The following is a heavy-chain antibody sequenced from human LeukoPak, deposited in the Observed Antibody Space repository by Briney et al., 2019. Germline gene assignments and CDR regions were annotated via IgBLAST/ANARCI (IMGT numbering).Heavy chain of an antibody. Sequence: GGSLRLPCAASGFTFSNAWMSWVRQAPGEGLEWVSSISSSSSYIYYADSVKGRFTISRDNAKNSLYLQMNSLRAEDTAVYYCASLTTNYYDSSAIDYWGQGTLVTVSS. CDR3: ASLTTNYYDSSAIDY. D-gene: IGHD3-22*01. V-gene: IGHV3-21*01. CDR1: GFTFSNAW. CDR2: ISSSSSYI. J-gene: IGHJ4*02.